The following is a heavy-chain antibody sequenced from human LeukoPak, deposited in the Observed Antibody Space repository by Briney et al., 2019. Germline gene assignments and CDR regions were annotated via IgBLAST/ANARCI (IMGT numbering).Heavy chain of an antibody. J-gene: IGHJ5*02. CDR2: INPNSGGT. Sequence: AASVKVSCKASGYTFTGYYMHWVRQAPGQGLEWMGWINPNSGGTNYAQKFQGRVTMTRGTSISTAYMELSRLRSDDTAVYYCASAVGNGDLWFGELFEPGRYWFDPWGQGTLVTVSS. CDR3: ASAVGNGDLWFGELFEPGRYWFDP. D-gene: IGHD3-10*01. CDR1: GYTFTGYY. V-gene: IGHV1-2*02.